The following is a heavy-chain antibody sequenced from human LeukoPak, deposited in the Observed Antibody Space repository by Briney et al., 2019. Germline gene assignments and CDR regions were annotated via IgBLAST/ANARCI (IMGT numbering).Heavy chain of an antibody. V-gene: IGHV3-30*18. D-gene: IGHD3-10*01. CDR1: GFTFSSYS. J-gene: IGHJ4*02. CDR3: AKDWGRQFASGSSYFDY. CDR2: ISFDGRTK. Sequence: GGSLRLSCAASGFTFSSYSMNWVRQAPGKGLEWVAVISFDGRTKSSADSVKGRFTISRDNSKNTMYLQMNSLRAEDTAVYYCAKDWGRQFASGSSYFDYWGQGTLVTVSS.